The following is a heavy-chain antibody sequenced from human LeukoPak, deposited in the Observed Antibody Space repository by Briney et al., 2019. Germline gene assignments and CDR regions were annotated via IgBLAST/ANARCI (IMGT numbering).Heavy chain of an antibody. CDR2: INHSGST. J-gene: IGHJ4*02. V-gene: IGHV4-34*01. CDR1: GGSFSGYY. D-gene: IGHD2-15*01. Sequence: SETLSLTCAVYGGSFSGYYWSWIRQPPGKGLEWIGEINHSGSTNYNPSLKSRVTISVDTSKNQFSLKLSSVTAADTAIYYCARVVASTSIDSWGQGTLVTVSS. CDR3: ARVVASTSIDS.